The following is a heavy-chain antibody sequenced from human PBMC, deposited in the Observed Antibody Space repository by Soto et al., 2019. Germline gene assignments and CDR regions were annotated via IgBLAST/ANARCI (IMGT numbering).Heavy chain of an antibody. D-gene: IGHD6-19*01. V-gene: IGHV1-69*08. CDR1: GGTFSSYT. Sequence: QVQLVQSGAEVKKPGSSVKVSCKASGGTFSSYTISWVRQAPGQGLEWMGRIIPILGIANYAQKFQGRVTITADKSTSTAYMELSSLRSEDTAVYYCARDLAVAGTRFDYWGQGTLVTVSS. J-gene: IGHJ4*02. CDR2: IIPILGIA. CDR3: ARDLAVAGTRFDY.